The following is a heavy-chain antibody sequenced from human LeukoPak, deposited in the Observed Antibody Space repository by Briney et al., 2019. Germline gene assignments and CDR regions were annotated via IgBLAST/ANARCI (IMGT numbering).Heavy chain of an antibody. CDR1: GYTFTNYD. CDR2: MNPNSGNT. Sequence: GASVTVSCKASGYTFTNYDINWVRQAPGQGREWMGWMNPNSGNTGYAQKFQGRVTIARNTSINTAYIELSSLRSEDTAVYYCARGPLWFGESSYYFDNWGQGTLVTVSS. J-gene: IGHJ4*02. D-gene: IGHD3-10*01. V-gene: IGHV1-8*01. CDR3: ARGPLWFGESSYYFDN.